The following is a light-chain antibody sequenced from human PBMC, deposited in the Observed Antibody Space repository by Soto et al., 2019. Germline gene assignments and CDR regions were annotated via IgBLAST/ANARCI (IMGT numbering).Light chain of an antibody. CDR2: GAS. Sequence: EIVMTQSPATLSLSPGERATLSCRASQSMSNNLAWYQQKPGQAPRLLIYGASTRATGIPDRFSGSGSGTDFTLTISRLEPEDFAVYYCQQYGSSPRTFGQGTKVDIK. CDR3: QQYGSSPRT. V-gene: IGKV3-20*01. CDR1: QSMSNN. J-gene: IGKJ1*01.